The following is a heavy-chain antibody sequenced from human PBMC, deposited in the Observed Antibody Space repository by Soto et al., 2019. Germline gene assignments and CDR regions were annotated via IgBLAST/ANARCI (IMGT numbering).Heavy chain of an antibody. V-gene: IGHV4-30-4*01. Sequence: VSGGSISSGYYYWGWIRQPPGKGLEWIGNFYYSGNTYYNPSLKSRLIISIDTSKKQFSLKVGSVTDADTAVYYCARSSPYGMDVWGQGTKVTVSS. CDR1: GGSISSGYYY. J-gene: IGHJ6*02. CDR3: ARSSPYGMDV. CDR2: FYYSGNT.